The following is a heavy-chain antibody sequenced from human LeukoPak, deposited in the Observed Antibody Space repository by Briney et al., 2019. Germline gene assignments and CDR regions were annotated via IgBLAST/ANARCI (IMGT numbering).Heavy chain of an antibody. Sequence: GGSLRLSCAASGFTFSSYAMSWVRQAPGKGLEWVSAISGSGGSTYYADSVKGRFTISRDSSKNTPYLQMTSLRAEDTAVYYCAKPRGNYSPDDVSDIWGQGTMVVVSS. J-gene: IGHJ3*02. V-gene: IGHV3-23*01. D-gene: IGHD1-26*01. CDR2: ISGSGGST. CDR1: GFTFSSYA. CDR3: AKPRGNYSPDDVSDI.